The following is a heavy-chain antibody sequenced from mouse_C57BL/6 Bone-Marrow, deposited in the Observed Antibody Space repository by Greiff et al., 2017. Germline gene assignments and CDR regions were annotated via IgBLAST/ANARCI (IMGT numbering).Heavy chain of an antibody. J-gene: IGHJ3*01. CDR1: GYTFTSYW. D-gene: IGHD1-1*01. CDR2: IDPSDSYT. Sequence: VQLQQPGAELVMPGASVKLSCKASGYTFTSYWMHWVKQRPGQGLEWIGEIDPSDSYTNYNQQFKGKSTLTVDKSSSKAYMQLSSLTSEDSAVYYCARDSYYYGMSLFAYWGQGTLVTVSA. V-gene: IGHV1-69*01. CDR3: ARDSYYYGMSLFAY.